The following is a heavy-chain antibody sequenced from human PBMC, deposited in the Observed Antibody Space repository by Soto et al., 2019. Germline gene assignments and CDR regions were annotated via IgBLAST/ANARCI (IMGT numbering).Heavy chain of an antibody. CDR3: ARGLSGYYGFDY. CDR1: GFTFSSYW. Sequence: GSLRLSCAASGFTFSSYWMHWVRQVPGKGLVWVSRIKGDGTNTDYADSVKGRFTISRDNVKNTLYLHTNSLTAEDTAVYYCARGLSGYYGFDYWGQGTLVTVSS. V-gene: IGHV3-74*01. CDR2: IKGDGTNT. J-gene: IGHJ4*02. D-gene: IGHD5-12*01.